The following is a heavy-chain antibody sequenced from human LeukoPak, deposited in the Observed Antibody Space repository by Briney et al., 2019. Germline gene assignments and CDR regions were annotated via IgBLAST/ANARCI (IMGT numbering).Heavy chain of an antibody. V-gene: IGHV4-38-2*02. Sequence: SETLSLTCTVSGYSISSGYYWGWIRQPPGKGLEWIGSIYHSGSTYYNPSLKSRVTISVDTSKNQFSLKLSSVTAADTAVYYCARGSRITMVRGVIITLDYWGQGTLVTGSS. J-gene: IGHJ4*02. CDR2: IYHSGST. D-gene: IGHD3-10*01. CDR3: ARGSRITMVRGVIITLDY. CDR1: GYSISSGYY.